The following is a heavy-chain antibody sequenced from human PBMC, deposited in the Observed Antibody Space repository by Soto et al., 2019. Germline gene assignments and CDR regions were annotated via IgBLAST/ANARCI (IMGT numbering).Heavy chain of an antibody. CDR1: GFTFTNAW. CDR3: ATVGGIAVRPLFDY. J-gene: IGHJ4*02. V-gene: IGHV3-15*01. CDR2: IKSKTDGGTT. D-gene: IGHD6-6*01. Sequence: EVQVVESGGDLVKPGGSLRLSCTASGFTFTNAWLGWVRLAPGKGLEWIGRIKSKTDGGTTDYAAPVKGRFTISRDDSKNTVFLQMSRLKTEDTAVYYCATVGGIAVRPLFDYWGQGTLVTVAP.